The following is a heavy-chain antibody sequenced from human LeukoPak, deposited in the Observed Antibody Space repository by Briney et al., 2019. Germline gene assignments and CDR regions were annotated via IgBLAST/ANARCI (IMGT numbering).Heavy chain of an antibody. D-gene: IGHD3-10*01. CDR3: ARGGYYGLGNGFRFDP. CDR2: IYYSGST. J-gene: IGHJ5*02. Sequence: PSETLSLTCTVSGGSISSSSYYWGWIRQPPGKGLEWIGSIYYSGSTYYNPSLKSRVTISVDTSKNQVSLKLGSVTAADTAVYYCARGGYYGLGNGFRFDPWGQGTLVTVSS. V-gene: IGHV4-39*01. CDR1: GGSISSSSYY.